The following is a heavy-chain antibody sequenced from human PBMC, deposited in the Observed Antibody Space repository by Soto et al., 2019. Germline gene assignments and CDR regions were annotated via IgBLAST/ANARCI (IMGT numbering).Heavy chain of an antibody. Sequence: QVQLVESGGGVVQPGRSLRLSCAASTFTFSDYGIHWVRQAPGKGLEWVAFISYDGTNKYYPDSVKGRFTISRDNSKNTLFLQMNSLRAEDTAVYYCAKDYRYRVSQGSTFYYYGMDVWGQGTTVTVSS. J-gene: IGHJ6*02. CDR1: TFTFSDYG. CDR2: ISYDGTNK. D-gene: IGHD1-1*01. CDR3: AKDYRYRVSQGSTFYYYGMDV. V-gene: IGHV3-30*18.